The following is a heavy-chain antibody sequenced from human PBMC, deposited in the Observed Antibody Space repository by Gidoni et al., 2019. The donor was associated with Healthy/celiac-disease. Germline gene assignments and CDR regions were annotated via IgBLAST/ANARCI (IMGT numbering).Heavy chain of an antibody. D-gene: IGHD3-22*01. CDR3: ARHPYDTSGYYYYWYFDL. Sequence: EVQLVQSGAEVTQPGESMKISCRGSGYSFTNYWIAWVRQMPGKVLEWMGIIYPGDSNTRYSPSFQGQVTISADKSISTAYLQWSSLKASDTARYYCARHPYDTSGYYYYWYFDLWGRGTLVTVSS. CDR1: GYSFTNYW. J-gene: IGHJ2*01. V-gene: IGHV5-51*01. CDR2: IYPGDSNT.